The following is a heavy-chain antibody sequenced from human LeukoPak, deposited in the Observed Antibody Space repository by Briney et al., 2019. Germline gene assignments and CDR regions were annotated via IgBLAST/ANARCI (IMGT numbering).Heavy chain of an antibody. CDR3: ARVANYYDSSLSDY. V-gene: IGHV4-39*07. J-gene: IGHJ4*02. Sequence: SETLSLTCTVSGGSISSSSYYWGWIRQPPGKGLEWIGSIYYSGSTYYNPSLKSRVTISVGTSKNQFSLKLSSVTAADTAVYYCARVANYYDSSLSDYWGQGTLVAVSS. CDR2: IYYSGST. D-gene: IGHD3-22*01. CDR1: GGSISSSSYY.